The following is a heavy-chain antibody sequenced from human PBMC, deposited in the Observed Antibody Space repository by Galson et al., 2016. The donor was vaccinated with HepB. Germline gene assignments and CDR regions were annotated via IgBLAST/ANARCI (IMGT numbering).Heavy chain of an antibody. Sequence: SLRLSCAASGFTFSDYYMSWIRQAPGKGLEWISYISSTTGYTTYADSVKGRFTISRDNARNSLYLQMNSLRAEDTAVYYCARGEDYCGGDCFNFWGQGTLVTVSS. CDR3: ARGEDYCGGDCFNF. CDR2: ISSTTGYT. D-gene: IGHD2-21*01. CDR1: GFTFSDYY. V-gene: IGHV3-11*06. J-gene: IGHJ4*02.